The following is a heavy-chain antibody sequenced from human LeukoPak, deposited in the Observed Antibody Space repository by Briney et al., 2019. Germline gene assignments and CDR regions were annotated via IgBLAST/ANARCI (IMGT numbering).Heavy chain of an antibody. CDR2: LFYTGNT. J-gene: IGHJ3*02. CDR1: GGSISSSSYY. V-gene: IGHV4-39*07. CDR3: ARTNAFDI. Sequence: SETLSLTCTVSGGSISSSSYYWGWIRQPPGKGLEWIGYLFYTGNTYYNPSLKSRVLISVDTSKNQFSLRLSSVTAADTAVYYCARTNAFDIWGQGTMVTVSS.